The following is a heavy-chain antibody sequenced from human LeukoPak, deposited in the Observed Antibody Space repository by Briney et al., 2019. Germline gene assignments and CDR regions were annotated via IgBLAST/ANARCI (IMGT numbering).Heavy chain of an antibody. D-gene: IGHD2-21*02. CDR2: ISSDGSRT. CDR3: ARYEQRPGVTASDP. Sequence: PGGSLRLSCAASGFTFPSYAMSWVRQAPGKGLEWVSRISSDGSRTTYADSVKGRFTISRDYARNTLYLQMNSLGVEDTAMYYCARYEQRPGVTASDPWSQGTLVTVSS. CDR1: GFTFPSYA. V-gene: IGHV3-74*01. J-gene: IGHJ5*02.